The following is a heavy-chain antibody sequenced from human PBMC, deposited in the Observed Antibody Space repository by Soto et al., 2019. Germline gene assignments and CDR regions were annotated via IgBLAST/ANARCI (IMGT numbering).Heavy chain of an antibody. CDR2: MSPSGAEK. CDR3: SLDNIPGAPDYFDY. J-gene: IGHJ4*02. V-gene: IGHV3-30-3*01. D-gene: IGHD1-20*01. Sequence: QVQLVESGGDVVQPGTSLRLSCAASGFSFSTNVLHWVRQAPGKGLEWVAVMSPSGAEKYYTDSVKGRFTISRDNSKNTLYLQMNSLTTDDTAVYYCSLDNIPGAPDYFDYWGQVTLVTVSS. CDR1: GFSFSTNV.